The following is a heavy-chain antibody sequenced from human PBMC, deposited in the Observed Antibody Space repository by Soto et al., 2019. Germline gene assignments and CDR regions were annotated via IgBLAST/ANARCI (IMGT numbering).Heavy chain of an antibody. V-gene: IGHV3-7*01. Sequence: GGSLRLSCAASGFTFSSYWMSWVRQAPGKGLEWVANIKQDGSGKYYVDSVKGRFTISRDNAKNSLYLQMNSLRAEDTAVYYCARDPNEYYGSGSYASYYYYYMDVWGKGTTVTVSS. CDR1: GFTFSSYW. CDR2: IKQDGSGK. CDR3: ARDPNEYYGSGSYASYYYYYMDV. J-gene: IGHJ6*03. D-gene: IGHD3-10*01.